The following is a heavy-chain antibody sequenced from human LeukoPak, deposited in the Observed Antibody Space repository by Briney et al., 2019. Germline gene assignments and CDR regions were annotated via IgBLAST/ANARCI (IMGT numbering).Heavy chain of an antibody. Sequence: SETLSLTCAVYGGSFSGYYWSWIRQPPGKGLEGIGEINHSGSTNYNPSLKSRVTISLDTSKNQFYLKLSSVTAADTAVSYCARGDSSGYSPYWGQGTLVTVSS. CDR2: INHSGST. D-gene: IGHD3-22*01. V-gene: IGHV4-34*01. CDR1: GGSFSGYY. CDR3: ARGDSSGYSPY. J-gene: IGHJ4*02.